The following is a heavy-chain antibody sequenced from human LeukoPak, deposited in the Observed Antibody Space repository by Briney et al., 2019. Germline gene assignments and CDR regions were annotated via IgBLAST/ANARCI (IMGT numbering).Heavy chain of an antibody. J-gene: IGHJ4*02. V-gene: IGHV4-39*07. CDR1: GGSISSSSYY. CDR3: ARGLGSSGWYG. CDR2: INHSGST. D-gene: IGHD6-19*01. Sequence: SETLSLTCTVSGGSISSSSYYWGWHRQPPGRGLEWIGEINHSGSTNYNPSLKSRVTISVDTSKNQFSLKLSSVTAADTAVYYCARGLGSSGWYGWGQGTLVTVSS.